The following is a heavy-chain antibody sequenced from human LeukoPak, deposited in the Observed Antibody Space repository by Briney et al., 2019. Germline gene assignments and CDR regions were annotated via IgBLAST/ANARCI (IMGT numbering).Heavy chain of an antibody. CDR3: ARDGSSGSDEL. J-gene: IGHJ4*02. Sequence: PSETLSRTGTGSGGSISTYYWSWLPQPPGKELEGIVYIYHSGSSNYHTSLSRRITISVDTSQNHFSLQLSSLTAAHTAVYYCARDGSSGSDELWGQGTLVTVSS. CDR2: IYHSGSS. CDR1: GGSISTYY. V-gene: IGHV4-59*01. D-gene: IGHD5-12*01.